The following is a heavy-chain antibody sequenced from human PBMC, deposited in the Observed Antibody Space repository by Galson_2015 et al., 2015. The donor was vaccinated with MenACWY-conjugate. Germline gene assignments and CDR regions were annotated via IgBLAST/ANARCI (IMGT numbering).Heavy chain of an antibody. D-gene: IGHD6-13*01. Sequence: SVKVSCKASGGTFSSYAISWVRQAPGQGLEWMGGIIPIFGTANYAQKFQGRVTITADESTSTAYMELSSLRSEDTAVYYCARDEVAAAGTPRNWFDPWGQGTLVTVSS. V-gene: IGHV1-69*13. CDR2: IIPIFGTA. J-gene: IGHJ5*02. CDR1: GGTFSSYA. CDR3: ARDEVAAAGTPRNWFDP.